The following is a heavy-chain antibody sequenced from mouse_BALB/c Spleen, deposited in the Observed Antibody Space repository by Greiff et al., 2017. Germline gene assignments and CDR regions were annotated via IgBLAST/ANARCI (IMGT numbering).Heavy chain of an antibody. CDR3: ARAGGYAWFAY. CDR1: GFTFSDYY. J-gene: IGHJ3*01. D-gene: IGHD2-2*01. Sequence: EVQRVESGGGLVKPGASLKLSCAASGFTFSDYYMYWVRQTPEKRLEWVATISDGGSYTYYPDSVKGRFTISRDNAKNNLYLQMSSLKSEDTAMYYCARAGGYAWFAYWGQGTLVTVSA. CDR2: ISDGGSYT. V-gene: IGHV5-4*02.